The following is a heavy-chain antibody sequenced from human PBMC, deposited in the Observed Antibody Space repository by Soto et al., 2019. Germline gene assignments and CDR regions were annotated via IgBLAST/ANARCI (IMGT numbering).Heavy chain of an antibody. D-gene: IGHD3-10*01. CDR1: GGSISNKRYY. Sequence: SETLSLTCTVSGGSISNKRYYWGWIRQPPGKGLEWIGSIHYSGSTYDNPSLKSRVTISVDTSKNQLSLKLKSVTAADTAIYFCARLVYDTRLNYMYFDFWGQGTLVTVSS. J-gene: IGHJ4*02. V-gene: IGHV4-39*07. CDR3: ARLVYDTRLNYMYFDF. CDR2: IHYSGST.